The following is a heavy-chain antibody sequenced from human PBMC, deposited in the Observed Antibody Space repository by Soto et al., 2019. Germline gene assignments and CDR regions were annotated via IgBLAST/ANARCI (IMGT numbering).Heavy chain of an antibody. Sequence: QLQLQESGSGLVKPSQTLSLTCAVSGGSISSGGYSWSWIRQPPGKGLEWIGYLYHSGSTYYNPSLKTRVTAPVDRSKNHFSPKLSSATAADTAVYYGASVPDYWGQGTLVTVSS. D-gene: IGHD6-6*01. V-gene: IGHV4-30-2*01. CDR3: ASVPDY. J-gene: IGHJ4*02. CDR1: GGSISSGGYS. CDR2: LYHSGST.